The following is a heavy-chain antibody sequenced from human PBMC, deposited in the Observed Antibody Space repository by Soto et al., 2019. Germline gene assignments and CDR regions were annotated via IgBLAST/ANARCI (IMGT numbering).Heavy chain of an antibody. D-gene: IGHD3-9*01. CDR2: ISYDGSNK. CDR1: GVTFSSYV. V-gene: IGHV3-30*18. J-gene: IGHJ6*02. Sequence: PGGSLRLSCAASGVTFSSYVMHWVRQSPGKGLEWVAVISYDGSNKYYADSVKGRFTISRDNSKNTLHLQMNSLRAEDTAVYYCAKAQGGLRYFDWSYTLPYYYGMDVWGQGTTVTVSS. CDR3: AKAQGGLRYFDWSYTLPYYYGMDV.